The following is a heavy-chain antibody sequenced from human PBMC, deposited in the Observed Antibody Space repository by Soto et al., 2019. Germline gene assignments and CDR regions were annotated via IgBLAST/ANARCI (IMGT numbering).Heavy chain of an antibody. CDR1: GFPFTTYG. CDR2: ISYDGSNK. D-gene: IGHD3-10*01. V-gene: IGHV3-30*03. CDR3: VGGQYYFDY. Sequence: QVQLVESGGGVVQPGRSLRLSCVASGFPFTTYGMHWVREGPGKGLEWVAVISYDGSNKYYADSVKGRFTISRDNSKNTLYLQMNSLRPVDTALYYCVGGQYYFDYRGQGTLVTVSS. J-gene: IGHJ4*02.